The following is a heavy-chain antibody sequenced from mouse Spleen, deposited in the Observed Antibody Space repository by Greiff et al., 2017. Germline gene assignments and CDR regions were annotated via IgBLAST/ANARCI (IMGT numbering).Heavy chain of an antibody. CDR2: INPNNGGT. V-gene: IGHV1-26*01. CDR1: GYTFTDYY. CDR3: AIYYFDY. J-gene: IGHJ2*01. Sequence: EVQLQQSGPELVKPGASVKISCMASGYTFTDYYMNWVKQSHGKSLEWIGDINPNNGGTSYNQKFKGKATLTVDKSSSTAYMELRSLTSEDSAVYYCAIYYFDYWGQGTTLTVSS.